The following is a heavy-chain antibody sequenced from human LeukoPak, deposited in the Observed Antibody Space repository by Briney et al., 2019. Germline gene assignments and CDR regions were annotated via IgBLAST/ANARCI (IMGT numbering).Heavy chain of an antibody. J-gene: IGHJ2*01. V-gene: IGHV4-59*12. D-gene: IGHD6-13*01. CDR2: IYYSGST. Sequence: PSETLSLTCTVSGGSISSYYWSWIRQPPGKGLEWIGFIYYSGSTNYNPSLKSRLTISVDTSKSQFSLRLSSVTAADTAVYYCAAASGSYWSFGLWGRGTLVTVSS. CDR1: GGSISSYY. CDR3: AAASGSYWSFGL.